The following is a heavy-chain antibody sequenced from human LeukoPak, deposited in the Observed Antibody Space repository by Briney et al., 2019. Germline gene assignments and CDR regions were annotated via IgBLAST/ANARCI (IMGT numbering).Heavy chain of an antibody. V-gene: IGHV5-10-1*01. CDR3: ARHLPSTLYYDSSSYPPDDY. CDR1: GYSFTSYW. J-gene: IGHJ4*02. Sequence: PGESLKISCKGSGYSFTSYWISWVRQMPGKGLEWMGRIDPDDSYTNFSPSFQGHVTISADKYISTAYLQWSSLKASDTAMYYRARHLPSTLYYDSSSYPPDDYWGQGTLVTVSS. CDR2: IDPDDSYT. D-gene: IGHD3-22*01.